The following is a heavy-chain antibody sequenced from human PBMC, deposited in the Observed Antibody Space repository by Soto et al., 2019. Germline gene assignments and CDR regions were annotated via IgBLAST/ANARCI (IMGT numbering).Heavy chain of an antibody. D-gene: IGHD4-17*01. CDR2: IYYSGYT. V-gene: IGHV4-59*02. Sequence: PSETLSLTCTVSSSSVSSYYWNWIRQSPGKGLEWIGYIYYSGYTNYNPSLKSRITISVDTSKNQFSLKLSSVTPADTAVYYCAGGGMTKVPYWGQVTPVTVSP. CDR3: AGGGMTKVPY. J-gene: IGHJ4*02. CDR1: SSSVSSYY.